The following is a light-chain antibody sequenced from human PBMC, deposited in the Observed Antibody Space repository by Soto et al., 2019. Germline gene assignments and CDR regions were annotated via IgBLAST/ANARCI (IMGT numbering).Light chain of an antibody. Sequence: EIVMTQSPATQSVSPGERATLSCRASQSVSSNLAWYQQKPGQAPRLLIYGASTRATGIPARFSGSGSGTEFTLTISSLQSEDFAVYYCQQYNNWPPLTFGGGTKV. V-gene: IGKV3-15*01. CDR2: GAS. CDR3: QQYNNWPPLT. J-gene: IGKJ4*01. CDR1: QSVSSN.